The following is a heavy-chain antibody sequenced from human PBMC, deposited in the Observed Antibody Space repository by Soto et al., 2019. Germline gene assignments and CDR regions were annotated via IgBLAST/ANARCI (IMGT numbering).Heavy chain of an antibody. CDR3: ARLEGLATISYYFDF. CDR2: IYYRGNA. J-gene: IGHJ4*02. D-gene: IGHD3-9*01. V-gene: IGHV4-39*01. CDR1: DDSINSDKYY. Sequence: QLQLQESGPGLVKPSETLSLTCSVSDDSINSDKYYWGWIRQPPGKGLEWIGSIYYRGNAYYNPSLQTRVTISLDKPKSQFSLKRNSVTAADAAVYFCARLEGLATISYYFDFWGPGALVTVSS.